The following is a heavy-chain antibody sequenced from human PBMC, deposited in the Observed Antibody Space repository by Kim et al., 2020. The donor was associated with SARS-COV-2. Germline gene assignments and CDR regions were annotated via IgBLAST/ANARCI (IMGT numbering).Heavy chain of an antibody. CDR3: AKNPGTGYTGYIYYFDY. J-gene: IGHJ4*02. CDR2: ISATGASI. V-gene: IGHV3-23*01. CDR1: GYTFSNYA. Sequence: GGSLRLSCAASGYTFSNYAMSWVRQVPGKGLEWVSAISATGASIYYADSVKGRFTISRDNSKNTLYLQMNSLRAEDTAAYYCAKNPGTGYTGYIYYFDYWAQGTLVTVSS. D-gene: IGHD5-12*01.